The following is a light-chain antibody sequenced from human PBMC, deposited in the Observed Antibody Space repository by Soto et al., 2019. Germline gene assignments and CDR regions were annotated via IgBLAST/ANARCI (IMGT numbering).Light chain of an antibody. CDR2: KAS. V-gene: IGKV1-5*03. J-gene: IGKJ2*01. Sequence: DIQMTQSPSTLSASVGDRVALTCRASQSISTWLAWYQQKPGKATKLLIYKASSLDSGVPSRFSGSGSGTDFTLTISSLQPDDLATYYCQQYNIYPYTFGQGTKLEIK. CDR1: QSISTW. CDR3: QQYNIYPYT.